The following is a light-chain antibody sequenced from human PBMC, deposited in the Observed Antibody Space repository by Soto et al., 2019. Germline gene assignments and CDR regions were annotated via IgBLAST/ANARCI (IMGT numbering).Light chain of an antibody. V-gene: IGKV1-12*01. CDR3: QQANSFPWT. CDR2: AAS. J-gene: IGKJ1*01. CDR1: QGIGSW. Sequence: DIQMTQSPSSVSASVGDRVTITCLASQGIGSWLAWYQQKPGKAPKLLIYAASSLQSGVLSRFSGSGSGTDFTLTISSLQFEDFATYYCQQANSFPWTFGQGTKVEIK.